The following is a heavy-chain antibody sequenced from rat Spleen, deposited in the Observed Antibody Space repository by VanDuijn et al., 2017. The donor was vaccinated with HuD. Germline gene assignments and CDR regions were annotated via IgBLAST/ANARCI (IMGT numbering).Heavy chain of an antibody. Sequence: EVQVLESGGGLVQPGNSLKLSCATSGFTFNTVWMYWYRQFPEKRLEWVARIKAKSNNYATAYTESVKGRFTISRDDAKSCIYLQMNNLKEEDSAIYYCATPGHWGQGVLVTVSS. J-gene: IGHJ2*01. CDR1: GFTFNTVW. D-gene: IGHD1-4*01. CDR3: ATPGH. CDR2: IKAKSNNYAT. V-gene: IGHV6-6*01.